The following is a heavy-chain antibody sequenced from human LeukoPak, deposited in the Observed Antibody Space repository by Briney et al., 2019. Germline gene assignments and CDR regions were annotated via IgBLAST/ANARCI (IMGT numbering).Heavy chain of an antibody. CDR1: GFTFSSYA. CDR2: ISGSGGST. J-gene: IGHJ4*02. Sequence: GGSLRLSCAASGFTFSSYAMSWVRQAPGKGLEWVSAISGSGGSTYYADSVKGRFTISRDNSKNTLYLQMNSLRAEDTAVYYCAKAKGPYSSSWYWAYWGQGTLVIVSS. V-gene: IGHV3-23*01. D-gene: IGHD6-13*01. CDR3: AKAKGPYSSSWYWAY.